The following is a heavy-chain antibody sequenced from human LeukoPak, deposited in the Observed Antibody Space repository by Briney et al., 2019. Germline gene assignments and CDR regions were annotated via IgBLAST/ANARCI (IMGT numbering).Heavy chain of an antibody. V-gene: IGHV1-69*13. Sequence: GASVKVSCKASGGTFSSYAISWVRQAPGQGLEWVGGIIPIVGTANYAQNIQSRVTITAHESTSTAYMALSSLRSDDTAVYYCARDWLPPGTRPLGYYYNGMDVWGHGTTVTVSS. J-gene: IGHJ6*02. CDR2: IIPIVGTA. CDR1: GGTFSSYA. CDR3: ARDWLPPGTRPLGYYYNGMDV. D-gene: IGHD1-14*01.